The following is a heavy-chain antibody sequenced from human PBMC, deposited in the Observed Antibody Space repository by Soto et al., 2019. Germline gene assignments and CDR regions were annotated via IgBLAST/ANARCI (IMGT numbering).Heavy chain of an antibody. D-gene: IGHD3-3*01. V-gene: IGHV3-21*01. CDR3: ASTPMSGYSDYFDY. CDR2: ISISSSYI. J-gene: IGHJ4*02. CDR1: GFTFSSYS. Sequence: EVQLVESGGGLVKPGGSLRLSCAASGFTFSSYSMNWVRQAPGKGLEWVSSISISSSYIYYADSVKGRFTISRDNAKNSLYLQMNSLRAEDTAVYYCASTPMSGYSDYFDYWGQGTLVTVSS.